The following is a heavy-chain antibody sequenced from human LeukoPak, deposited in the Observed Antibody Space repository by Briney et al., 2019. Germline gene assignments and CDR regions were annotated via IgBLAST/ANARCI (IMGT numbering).Heavy chain of an antibody. CDR2: IYYTGST. V-gene: IGHV4-59*01. CDR1: GGSISSYY. J-gene: IGHJ4*02. CDR3: ARDGGKGYYGGNSGLFDY. Sequence: SETLSLTCTVSGGSISSYYWSWIRQPPGKGLEWIGYIYYTGSTNYNPSLKSRVTISVDTSKNQFSLKLSSVTAADTAVYYCARDGGKGYYGGNSGLFDYWGRGTLVTVSS. D-gene: IGHD4-23*01.